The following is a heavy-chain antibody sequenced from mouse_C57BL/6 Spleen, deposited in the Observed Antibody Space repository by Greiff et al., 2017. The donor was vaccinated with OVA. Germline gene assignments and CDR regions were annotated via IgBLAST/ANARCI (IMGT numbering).Heavy chain of an antibody. CDR1: GYSFTGYY. V-gene: IGHV1-42*01. Sequence: EVQLQQSGPELVKPGASVKISCKASGYSFTGYYMNWVKQSPEKSLEWIGEINPSTGGTTYNQKFKAKATLTVDKSSSTAYMQLKSLTSEDSAVYYCARSALYYDYDGYWYFDVWGTGTTVTVSS. J-gene: IGHJ1*03. CDR2: INPSTGGT. CDR3: ARSALYYDYDGYWYFDV. D-gene: IGHD2-4*01.